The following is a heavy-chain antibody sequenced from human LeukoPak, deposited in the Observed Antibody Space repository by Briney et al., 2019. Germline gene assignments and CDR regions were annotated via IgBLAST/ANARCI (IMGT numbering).Heavy chain of an antibody. CDR2: IYYSGST. D-gene: IGHD2-15*01. Sequence: SETLSLTCTVSGGSISSSSYDWGWIRQPPGRGLEWIGSIYYSGSTYYNPSLKSRVTISVDTSKNQFSLKLSSVTAADTAVYYCARDRGLLLLLVDQTPDPRFDNWGQGTLVTVSS. J-gene: IGHJ4*02. CDR1: GGSISSSSYD. V-gene: IGHV4-39*02. CDR3: ARDRGLLLLLVDQTPDPRFDN.